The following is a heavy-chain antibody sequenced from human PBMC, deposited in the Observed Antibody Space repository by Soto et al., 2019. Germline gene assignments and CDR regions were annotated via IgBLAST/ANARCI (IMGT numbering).Heavy chain of an antibody. CDR2: IYRTGST. CDR3: ASRDPGTSVDY. Sequence: LSLTCAVSGGSFPSNNWWTWVRQPPGQGLEWIGEIYRTGSTNYNPSLKSRVTISLDKSENQFSLKVTSLTAADTAVYYCASRDPGTSVDYWGQGTLVTGSS. V-gene: IGHV4-4*02. D-gene: IGHD1-7*01. J-gene: IGHJ4*02. CDR1: GGSFPSNNW.